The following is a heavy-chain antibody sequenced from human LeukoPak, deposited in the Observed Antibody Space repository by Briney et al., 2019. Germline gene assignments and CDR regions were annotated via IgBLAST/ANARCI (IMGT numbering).Heavy chain of an antibody. Sequence: GRSLRLSCAASGFTFSSYAMHWVRQAPGKGLEWVAVISYDGSNKYYADSVKGRFTISRDNSKNTLYLQMNSLRAEDTAVYYCARDPRVPAAPEYSFDYWGQGTLVTVSS. D-gene: IGHD2-2*01. V-gene: IGHV3-30*04. CDR2: ISYDGSNK. J-gene: IGHJ4*02. CDR1: GFTFSSYA. CDR3: ARDPRVPAAPEYSFDY.